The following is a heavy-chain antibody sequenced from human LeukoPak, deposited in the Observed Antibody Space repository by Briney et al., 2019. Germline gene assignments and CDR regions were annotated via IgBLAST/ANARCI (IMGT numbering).Heavy chain of an antibody. CDR3: ARVRTTVTYYFDY. CDR2: IRYDGSNK. D-gene: IGHD4-17*01. Sequence: GGSKRLSCAASGFTFSSYGMHWLRQAPGKGLEWVAFIRYDGSNKYYADSVKGRFTISRDNSKKTLHLQMNSLRPEDTAVYYCARVRTTVTYYFDYWGQGILVTVSS. CDR1: GFTFSSYG. V-gene: IGHV3-30*02. J-gene: IGHJ4*02.